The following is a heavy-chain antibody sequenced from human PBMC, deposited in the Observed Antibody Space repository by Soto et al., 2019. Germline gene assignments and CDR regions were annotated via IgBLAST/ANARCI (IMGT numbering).Heavy chain of an antibody. CDR2: IIPILGIA. CDR3: AREWDVVVPAAREYYYYGMDV. V-gene: IGHV1-69*08. CDR1: GGTFSSYT. Sequence: QVQLVQSGAEVKKPGSSVKVSCKASGGTFSSYTISWVRQAPGQGLEWMGRIIPILGIANYAQKFQGRVTITADKSTSTAYMELSSLRSEDTAVYYCAREWDVVVPAAREYYYYGMDVWGQGTTVTVS. D-gene: IGHD2-2*01. J-gene: IGHJ6*02.